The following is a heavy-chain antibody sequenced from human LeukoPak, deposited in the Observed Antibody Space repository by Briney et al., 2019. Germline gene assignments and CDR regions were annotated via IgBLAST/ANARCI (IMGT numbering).Heavy chain of an antibody. Sequence: SVKVSCKASGGTFISYAISWVRQAPGQGLEWMGGIIPIFGTANYAQKFQGRVTITADESTSTAYMELSSLRSEDTAVYYCAWRTYYDILTGYYEPYYYYGMDVWGQGTTVTVSS. V-gene: IGHV1-69*13. J-gene: IGHJ6*02. CDR3: AWRTYYDILTGYYEPYYYYGMDV. CDR2: IIPIFGTA. CDR1: GGTFISYA. D-gene: IGHD3-9*01.